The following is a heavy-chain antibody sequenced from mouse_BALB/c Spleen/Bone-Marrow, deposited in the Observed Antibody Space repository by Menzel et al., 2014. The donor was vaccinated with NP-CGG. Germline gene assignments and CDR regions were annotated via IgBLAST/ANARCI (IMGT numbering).Heavy chain of an antibody. V-gene: IGHV14-3*02. CDR1: GFNIKYTY. CDR2: IDPANGNT. J-gene: IGHJ3*01. CDR3: ASYCAGSSYGLAY. Sequence: VQLQQSGAEIVKPGASVKLSCTASGFNIKYTYMHWVKQRPEQGLEWIGRIDPANGNTKYDPKFQGKATITADTSSNTAYLQLSSLTTEDTAVYYCASYCAGSSYGLAYWGQGTLVTVSA. D-gene: IGHD1-1*01.